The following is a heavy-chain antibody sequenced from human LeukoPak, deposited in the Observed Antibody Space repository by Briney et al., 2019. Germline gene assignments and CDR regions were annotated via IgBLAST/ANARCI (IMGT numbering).Heavy chain of an antibody. Sequence: PGGSLRLSCAASGFTVSSNYMSWVRQAPGKGLEWVSVTYSGGSTYYADSVKGRFTLSRDSSKNTLFPQMNSLRAEDTAVYYCAREPQGDSSGYDAFDVWGQGTLVTVSS. D-gene: IGHD3-22*01. CDR3: AREPQGDSSGYDAFDV. V-gene: IGHV3-66*01. J-gene: IGHJ3*01. CDR2: TYSGGST. CDR1: GFTVSSNY.